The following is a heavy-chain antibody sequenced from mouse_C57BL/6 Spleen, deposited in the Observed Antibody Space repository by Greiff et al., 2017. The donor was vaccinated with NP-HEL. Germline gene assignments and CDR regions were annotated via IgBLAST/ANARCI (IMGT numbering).Heavy chain of an antibody. D-gene: IGHD1-1*01. V-gene: IGHV1-82*01. CDR3: ARGQLRGDY. CDR2: IYPGDGDT. J-gene: IGHJ2*01. Sequence: QVQLQQSGPELVKPGASVKISCKASGYAFSSSWMNWVKQRPGKGLEWIGRIYPGDGDTNYNGKFKGKATLTADKSSSTAYMQLSSLTSEDSAVYFCARGQLRGDYWGQGTTLTVSS. CDR1: GYAFSSSW.